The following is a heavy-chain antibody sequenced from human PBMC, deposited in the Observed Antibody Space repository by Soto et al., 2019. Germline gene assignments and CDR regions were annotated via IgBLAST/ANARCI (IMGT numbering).Heavy chain of an antibody. Sequence: GASVKVSCKASGYTFTSYGTSWVRQAPGQGLEWMGWISAYNGNTNYAQKLQGRVTMTTDTSTSTAYMELRSLRSDDTAVYYCARAPGYDILTGYSSYYYYGMDVWGQGTTVTVSS. CDR3: ARAPGYDILTGYSSYYYYGMDV. J-gene: IGHJ6*02. V-gene: IGHV1-18*01. D-gene: IGHD3-9*01. CDR1: GYTFTSYG. CDR2: ISAYNGNT.